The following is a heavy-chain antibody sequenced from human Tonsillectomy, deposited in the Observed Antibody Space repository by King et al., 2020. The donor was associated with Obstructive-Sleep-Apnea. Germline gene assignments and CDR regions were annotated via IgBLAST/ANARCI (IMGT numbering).Heavy chain of an antibody. J-gene: IGHJ3*02. CDR2: ISSSSSTI. CDR1: GFTFSSYS. CDR3: AREGYCDGDCYFDAFDI. V-gene: IGHV3-48*01. Sequence: EVQLVESGGGLVQPGGSLRLSCAASGFTFSSYSMNWVRQAPGKGLEWVSYISSSSSTIYYADSVKGRFTISRDNAKNSLYLQMNSLRAEDTAVYYCAREGYCDGDCYFDAFDIWGQGTMVTVSS. D-gene: IGHD2-21*02.